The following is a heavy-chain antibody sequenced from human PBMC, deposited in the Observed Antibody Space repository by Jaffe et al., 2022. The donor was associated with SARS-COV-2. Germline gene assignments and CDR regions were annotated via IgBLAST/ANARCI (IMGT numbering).Heavy chain of an antibody. CDR1: GGSISSSSYY. J-gene: IGHJ4*02. D-gene: IGHD5-12*01. CDR2: IYYSGST. CDR3: ARWDIVATIPDY. Sequence: QLQLQESGPGLVKPSETLSLTCTVSGGSISSSSYYWGWIRQPPGKGLEWIGSIYYSGSTYYNPSLKSRVTISVDTSKNQFSLKLSSVTAADTAVYYCARWDIVATIPDYWGQGTLVTVSS. V-gene: IGHV4-39*01.